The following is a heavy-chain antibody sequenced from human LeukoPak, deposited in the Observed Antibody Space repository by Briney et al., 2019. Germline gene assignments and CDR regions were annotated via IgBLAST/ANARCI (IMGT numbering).Heavy chain of an antibody. CDR1: GFTFSSYA. CDR3: AQNGLYQPLNY. V-gene: IGHV3-23*01. D-gene: IGHD1-14*01. CDR2: ISDSGGRT. J-gene: IGHJ4*02. Sequence: GGSLRLSCAASGFTFSSYAMSWVRQAPEKGLEWVSGISDSGGRTYYAYSVKGRFTISRDNSKNTLYLQMNSLRAEDTAVYYCAQNGLYQPLNYWGQGTLVTVSS.